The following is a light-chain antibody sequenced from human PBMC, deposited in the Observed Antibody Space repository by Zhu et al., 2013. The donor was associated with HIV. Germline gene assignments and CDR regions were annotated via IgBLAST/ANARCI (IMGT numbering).Light chain of an antibody. J-gene: IGLJ3*02. Sequence: QSALAQAASVSGSLGQSITISCTGTGSDIGSHNLVSWFQQFPGKAPRLVIYEVTKRPSGISNRFSGSKSANTASLTISGLQAEDEADYYCCSYAGITTWVFGGGTRLTVL. CDR3: CSYAGITTWV. V-gene: IGLV2-23*02. CDR1: GSDIGSHNL. CDR2: EVT.